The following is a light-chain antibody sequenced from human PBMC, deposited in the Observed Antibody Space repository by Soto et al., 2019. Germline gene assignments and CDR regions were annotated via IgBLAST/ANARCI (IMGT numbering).Light chain of an antibody. J-gene: IGKJ5*01. Sequence: EIVLTQSPGTLSLSPGERATLSCRASQSVTSSYLAWYQQKPGQAPRLLIYGASSRATGIPDRFSGSGSGTDFTLTISRLEPEDFAVYYCQQYGSSPITFGQRARLEI. CDR2: GAS. V-gene: IGKV3-20*01. CDR1: QSVTSSY. CDR3: QQYGSSPIT.